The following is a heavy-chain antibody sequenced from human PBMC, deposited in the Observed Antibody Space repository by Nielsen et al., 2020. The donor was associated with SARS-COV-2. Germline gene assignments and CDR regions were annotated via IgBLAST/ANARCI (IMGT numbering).Heavy chain of an antibody. CDR1: GDSISSNNW. CDR3: ARDRGYSQGYFDY. J-gene: IGHJ4*02. Sequence: SETLSLTCVVSGDSISSNNWWSWVRQPPGKGLEWVGEIFHTGSANYNPSLTSRVTMSVDKSKNVFSLTLTSVTAADTAVYYCARDRGYSQGYFDYWGQGTLVTVSS. CDR2: IFHTGSA. D-gene: IGHD5-18*01. V-gene: IGHV4/OR15-8*01.